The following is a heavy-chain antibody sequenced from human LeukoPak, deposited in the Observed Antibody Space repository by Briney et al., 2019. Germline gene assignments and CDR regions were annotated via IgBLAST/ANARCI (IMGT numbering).Heavy chain of an antibody. Sequence: GGSLRLSCAASGFTFSSYSMNWVRQAPGKGLEWVSAISGSGGSTYYADSVKGRFTISRDNSKNTLYLQMNSLRAEDTAVYYCAKGMEQWLVTELDYWGQGTLVTVSS. V-gene: IGHV3-23*01. D-gene: IGHD6-19*01. CDR3: AKGMEQWLVTELDY. CDR1: GFTFSSYS. CDR2: ISGSGGST. J-gene: IGHJ4*02.